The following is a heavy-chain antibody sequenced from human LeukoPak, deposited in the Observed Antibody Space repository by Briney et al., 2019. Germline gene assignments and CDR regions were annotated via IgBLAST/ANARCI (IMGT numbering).Heavy chain of an antibody. Sequence: SATLSLTCTVSGDFIISNIYWWDWVRLPPGKGLEWIGATFYTGRTFYNPSLKSRVTISVDTSKNQFSLDLNSATAADTADYYCARRRHNFDFYNVWGQGTRVLVSS. CDR3: ARRRHNFDFYNV. CDR1: GDFIISNIYW. V-gene: IGHV4-39*01. D-gene: IGHD3/OR15-3a*01. CDR2: TFYTGRT. J-gene: IGHJ3*01.